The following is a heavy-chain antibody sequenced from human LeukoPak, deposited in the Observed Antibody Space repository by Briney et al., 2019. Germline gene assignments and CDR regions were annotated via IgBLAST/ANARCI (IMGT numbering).Heavy chain of an antibody. J-gene: IGHJ5*02. Sequence: GGSLRLSCAASGFSFRTYSMNWVRQAPGKGLEWLAYIRADSEIIYYADSVKGRATIPRDNAKNSLYLQINSLRAEDTAIYYCASRAIGWYRDGNWFDPWGQGTLVTVS. CDR3: ASRAIGWYRDGNWFDP. CDR1: GFSFRTYS. D-gene: IGHD6-19*01. CDR2: IRADSEII. V-gene: IGHV3-48*04.